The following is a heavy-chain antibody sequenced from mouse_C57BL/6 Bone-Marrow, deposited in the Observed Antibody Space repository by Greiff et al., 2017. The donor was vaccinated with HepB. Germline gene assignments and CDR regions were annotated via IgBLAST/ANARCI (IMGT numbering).Heavy chain of an antibody. CDR3: TTDHYSKAWFAY. Sequence: EVKLMESGAELVRPGASVKLSCTASGFNIKDDYMHWVKQRPEQGLEWIGWIDPENGDTEYASKFQGKATITADTSSNTAYLQLSSLTSEDTAVYYCTTDHYSKAWFAYWGQGTLVTVSA. D-gene: IGHD2-5*01. J-gene: IGHJ3*01. CDR1: GFNIKDDY. V-gene: IGHV14-4*01. CDR2: IDPENGDT.